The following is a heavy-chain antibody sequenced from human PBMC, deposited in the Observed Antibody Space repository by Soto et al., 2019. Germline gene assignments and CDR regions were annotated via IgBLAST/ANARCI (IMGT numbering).Heavy chain of an antibody. Sequence: GGSLRLSCTASGFTFSNYAMTWVRQAPGKGLEWVSSIGDGSYYADSVKGRFTISRDNSKNTLYLQMNSLRAEDTAVYYCAKHVGGSGWLPFDYWGQGTLVTVSS. D-gene: IGHD6-19*01. CDR2: IGDGS. J-gene: IGHJ4*02. V-gene: IGHV3-23*01. CDR1: GFTFSNYA. CDR3: AKHVGGSGWLPFDY.